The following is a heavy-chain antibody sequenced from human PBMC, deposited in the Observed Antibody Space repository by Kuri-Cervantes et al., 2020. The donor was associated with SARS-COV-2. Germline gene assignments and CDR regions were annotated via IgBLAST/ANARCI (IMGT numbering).Heavy chain of an antibody. D-gene: IGHD6-13*01. J-gene: IGHJ4*02. V-gene: IGHV1-18*01. Sequence: ASVKVSCKASGYTFTSYGISWVRQAPGQGLEWMGWISAYNGNTNYAQKLQGRVTMTTDTSTSTAYMELRSLRSDDTAVYYCARMTTKQQLVPQGFDYWGQGTLVTVSS. CDR1: GYTFTSYG. CDR3: ARMTTKQQLVPQGFDY. CDR2: ISAYNGNT.